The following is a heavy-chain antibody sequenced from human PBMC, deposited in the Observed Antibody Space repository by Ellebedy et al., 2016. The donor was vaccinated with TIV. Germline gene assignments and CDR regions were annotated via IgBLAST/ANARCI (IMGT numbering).Heavy chain of an antibody. J-gene: IGHJ5*02. CDR3: ARGDAAVPGWFDP. V-gene: IGHV1-69*04. Sequence: AASVKVSCKASGGTFSSYAISWVRQAPGQGLEWMGRIIPILGIANYAQKFQGRVTMTRNTSISTAYMELSSLRSEDTAVYYCARGDAAVPGWFDPWGQGTLVTVSS. D-gene: IGHD2-2*01. CDR1: GGTFSSYA. CDR2: IIPILGIA.